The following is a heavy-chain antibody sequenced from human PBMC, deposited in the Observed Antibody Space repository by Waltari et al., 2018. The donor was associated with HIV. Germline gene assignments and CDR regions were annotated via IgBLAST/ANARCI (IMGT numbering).Heavy chain of an antibody. Sequence: QLQLQESGPGLVKSSETLSLTCTVSGGSMTSSSYYWGWIRQPPGKGLEWIGSMSYSGSTYHNPSLRSRLTISGDTSKNQFSLKLTSVTAADTAVYYCARSFSGYSNYFDPWGQGTLVTVSS. J-gene: IGHJ5*02. V-gene: IGHV4-39*01. CDR1: GGSMTSSSYY. CDR3: ARSFSGYSNYFDP. D-gene: IGHD4-4*01. CDR2: MSYSGST.